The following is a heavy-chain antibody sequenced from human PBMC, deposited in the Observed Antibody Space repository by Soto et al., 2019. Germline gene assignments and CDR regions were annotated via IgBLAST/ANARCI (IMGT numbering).Heavy chain of an antibody. V-gene: IGHV1-69*13. CDR1: GGTFSSYS. D-gene: IGHD3-22*01. CDR2: ITPIFGTA. J-gene: IGHJ3*02. CDR3: ARVASSLSNYYDSSGYSVYAFDI. Sequence: SVKVSCKASGGTFSSYSISWVRQAPGQGLEWMGGITPIFGTANYAQKFQGRVTITADESTSTAYMELSSLRSEDTAVYYCARVASSLSNYYDSSGYSVYAFDIWGQGTMVTVSS.